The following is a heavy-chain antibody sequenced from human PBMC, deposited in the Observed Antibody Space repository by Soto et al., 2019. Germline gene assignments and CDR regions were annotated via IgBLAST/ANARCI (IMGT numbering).Heavy chain of an antibody. V-gene: IGHV3-30*18. CDR3: AKDPEYSSGWYGITYFDY. CDR2: ISYDGSNK. Sequence: SLRLSCAASGFTFSSYGMHWVRQAPGKGLEWVAVISYDGSNKYYADSVKGRFTISRDNSKNTLYLQMNSLRAEDTAVYYCAKDPEYSSGWYGITYFDYWGQGTLVTVSS. CDR1: GFTFSSYG. J-gene: IGHJ4*02. D-gene: IGHD6-19*01.